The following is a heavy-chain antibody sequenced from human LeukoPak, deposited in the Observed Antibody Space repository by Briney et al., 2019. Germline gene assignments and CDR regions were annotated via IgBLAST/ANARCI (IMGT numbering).Heavy chain of an antibody. V-gene: IGHV3-21*01. CDR1: GFTFSSYS. Sequence: ARGSLRLSCAASGFTFSSYSMNWVRQAPGKGLEWVSSISSIISYIYYADSVKGRFTISRDNAKNSLYLQMNSLRAEDTAVYYCARGAPKDFYDSSGYYPTIYYYYMDVWGKGTTVTVSS. J-gene: IGHJ6*03. CDR2: ISSIISYI. CDR3: ARGAPKDFYDSSGYYPTIYYYYMDV. D-gene: IGHD3-22*01.